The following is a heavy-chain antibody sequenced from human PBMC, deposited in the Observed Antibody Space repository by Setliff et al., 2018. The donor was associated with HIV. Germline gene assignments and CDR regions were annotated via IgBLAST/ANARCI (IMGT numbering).Heavy chain of an antibody. Sequence: SETLSLTCAVSGGSISNDYWSWIRQPPGKGLEWIGYIYTSGSTNYNPSLKSRVTISVDTSKNQFSLKLSSVTAADTAVYYCARWGETTGIKAFDLWGQGTMVTVSS. D-gene: IGHD1-1*01. CDR2: IYTSGST. V-gene: IGHV4-4*09. CDR1: GGSISNDY. CDR3: ARWGETTGIKAFDL. J-gene: IGHJ3*01.